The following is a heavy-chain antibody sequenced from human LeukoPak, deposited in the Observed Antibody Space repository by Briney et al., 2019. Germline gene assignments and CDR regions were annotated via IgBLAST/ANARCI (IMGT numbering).Heavy chain of an antibody. CDR2: IYYSGST. Sequence: ASETLSLTCTVSGGSISSYYWSWIRQPPGKGLEWIGYIYYSGSTNYNPSLKSRVTILVDTSKNQFTLKLSSVTAADTAVYYCARAERHPNSDFWSGYLDWAQGTLVTVSS. CDR3: ARAERHPNSDFWSGYLD. V-gene: IGHV4-59*12. J-gene: IGHJ4*02. CDR1: GGSISSYY. D-gene: IGHD3-3*01.